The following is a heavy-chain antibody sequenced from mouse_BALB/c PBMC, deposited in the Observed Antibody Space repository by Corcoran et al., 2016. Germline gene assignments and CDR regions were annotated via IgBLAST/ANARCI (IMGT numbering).Heavy chain of an antibody. CDR2: ISYDGSK. D-gene: IGHD3-1*01. Sequence: DVQLQESGPALVKPSQSLSLTCSVTGYSITSGYYWNWIRQFPGNSLEWMGFISYDGSKNYTPSLKNRISSTRDTSKNQFFLKLTSVTTEDTATYYCARPGLPCWYVDVWGAGTTVIVS. V-gene: IGHV3-6*02. CDR3: ARPGLPCWYVDV. CDR1: GYSITSGYY. J-gene: IGHJ1*01.